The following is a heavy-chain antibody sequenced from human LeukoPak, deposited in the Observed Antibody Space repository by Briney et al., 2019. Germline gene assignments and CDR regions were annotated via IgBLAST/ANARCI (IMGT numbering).Heavy chain of an antibody. Sequence: PSETLSLTCAVYGGSFSGYYWSWIRQPPGKGLEWIGEINHSGSTNYNPSLKSRVTISVDTSKNQFSLKLSSVTAADTAAYYCARDGYNTVDYWGQGTLVTVSS. CDR2: INHSGST. CDR1: GGSFSGYY. CDR3: ARDGYNTVDY. V-gene: IGHV4-34*01. D-gene: IGHD5-24*01. J-gene: IGHJ4*02.